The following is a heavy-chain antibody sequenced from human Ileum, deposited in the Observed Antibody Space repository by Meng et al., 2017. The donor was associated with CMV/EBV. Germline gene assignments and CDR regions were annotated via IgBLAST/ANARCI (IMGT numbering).Heavy chain of an antibody. Sequence: QVQLVESGGGLVKPGGSLRLSCAASGFTFSDYYMSWIRQAPGKGLEWVSYISSDSIYKNNADSVKGRVTISRDNAKNSLYLEMNSLRAEDKAVYYCGRYGRSEFPFACWGQGTLVNVSS. CDR2: ISSDSIYK. V-gene: IGHV3-11*06. D-gene: IGHD1-14*01. CDR1: GFTFSDYY. J-gene: IGHJ4*02. CDR3: GRYGRSEFPFAC.